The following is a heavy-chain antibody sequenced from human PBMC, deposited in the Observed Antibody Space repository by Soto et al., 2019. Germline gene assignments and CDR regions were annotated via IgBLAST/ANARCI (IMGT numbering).Heavy chain of an antibody. CDR3: ARRDGSSSSLDY. CDR1: GGSISSSSYY. CDR2: IYYSGST. D-gene: IGHD6-6*01. Sequence: SETLSLTCTVSGGSISSSSYYWGWIRQPPGKGLEWIGSIYYSGSTYYNPSLKSRVTISVDTSKNQFSLKLSSVTAADTAVYYCARRDGSSSSLDYWGQGTLVTVSS. J-gene: IGHJ4*02. V-gene: IGHV4-39*01.